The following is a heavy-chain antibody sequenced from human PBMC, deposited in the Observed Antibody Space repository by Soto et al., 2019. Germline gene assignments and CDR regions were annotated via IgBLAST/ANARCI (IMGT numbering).Heavy chain of an antibody. V-gene: IGHV4-61*08. J-gene: IGHJ6*02. CDR2: IYYSGST. CDR1: GGSISSGGYY. Sequence: PSETLSLTCAVSGGSISSGGYYWSWIRQPPGKGLEWIGYIYYSGSTNYNPSLKSRVTISVDTSKNQFSLKLSSVTAADTAVYYCARDRSYSSSWQFKEYYYGMDVWGQGTTVTVSS. CDR3: ARDRSYSSSWQFKEYYYGMDV. D-gene: IGHD6-13*01.